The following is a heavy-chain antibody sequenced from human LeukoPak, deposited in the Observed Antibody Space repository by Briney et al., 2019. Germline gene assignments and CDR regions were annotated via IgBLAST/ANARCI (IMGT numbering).Heavy chain of an antibody. D-gene: IGHD6-13*01. CDR3: ARGLRVAAAGTPGIGY. CDR2: IIPIFGTA. Sequence: SVKVSCRASGGTFSSYAISWVRQAPGQGLEWMGGIIPIFGTANYAQKFQGRVTITADKSTSTAYMELSSLRSEDTAVYYCARGLRVAAAGTPGIGYWGQGTLVTVSS. J-gene: IGHJ4*02. V-gene: IGHV1-69*06. CDR1: GGTFSSYA.